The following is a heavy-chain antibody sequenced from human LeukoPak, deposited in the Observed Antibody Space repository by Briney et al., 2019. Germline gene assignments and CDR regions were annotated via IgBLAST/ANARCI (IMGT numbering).Heavy chain of an antibody. J-gene: IGHJ6*02. V-gene: IGHV3-23*01. Sequence: PGGSLRLSCAASGFTFSSYAMSWVRQAPGKGLEWVSAISGSGASTYYADSVKGRFTISRDNSINTLYLQMNSLRAEDTALYYCAKGHTYYYYYGMDVWGQGTTVTVSS. CDR1: GFTFSSYA. CDR3: AKGHTYYYYYGMDV. CDR2: ISGSGAST.